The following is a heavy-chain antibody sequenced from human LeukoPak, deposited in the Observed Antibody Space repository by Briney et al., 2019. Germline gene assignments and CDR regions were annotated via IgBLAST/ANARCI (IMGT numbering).Heavy chain of an antibody. CDR2: ISYDGSNK. D-gene: IGHD3-3*01. Sequence: PGGSLRLSCAASGFTFSSYAMHWVRQAPGKGLEWVAVISYDGSNKYYADSVKGRFTISRDNSKNTLYLQMNSLRAEDTAVYYCAREGVRRGRVGYFQHWGQGTLVTVSS. CDR3: AREGVRRGRVGYFQH. J-gene: IGHJ1*01. CDR1: GFTFSSYA. V-gene: IGHV3-30*04.